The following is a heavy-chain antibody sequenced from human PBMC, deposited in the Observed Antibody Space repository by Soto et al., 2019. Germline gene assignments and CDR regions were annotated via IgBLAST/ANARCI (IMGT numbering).Heavy chain of an antibody. D-gene: IGHD2-8*01. CDR1: GFTFSSHA. CDR2: VDGSGGNT. J-gene: IGHJ4*02. Sequence: GGSLRLSCAASGFTFSSHAMGWLRQAPGAGPEWVAFVDGSGGNTSYADSVKGRFTISRDNSDNSLFLHMNSLRAEDTGRYFCAKEIVAAAYAATSAFDLWGQGTLVTVCS. CDR3: AKEIVAAAYAATSAFDL. V-gene: IGHV3-23*01.